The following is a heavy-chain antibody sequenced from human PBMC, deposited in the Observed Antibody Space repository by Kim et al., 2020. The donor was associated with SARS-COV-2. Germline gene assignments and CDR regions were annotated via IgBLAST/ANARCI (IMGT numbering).Heavy chain of an antibody. J-gene: IGHJ5*02. D-gene: IGHD5-12*01. CDR1: GFTVSGNY. V-gene: IGHV3-66*01. Sequence: GGSLRLSCVASGFTVSGNYMSWVRQASGKGLVWVSVIYTYGTTYYADSVKGRFTISRDNSKNTVFLQMSSLRVEDTAVYYCAKNSDSDPSRFDAWGQGTLVTVSS. CDR3: AKNSDSDPSRFDA. CDR2: IYTYGTT.